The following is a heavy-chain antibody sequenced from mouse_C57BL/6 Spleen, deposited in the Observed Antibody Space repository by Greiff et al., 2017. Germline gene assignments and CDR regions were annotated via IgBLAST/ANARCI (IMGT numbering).Heavy chain of an antibody. CDR1: GFTFSDYG. CDR3: ARDDGYYRYFDV. Sequence: EVMLVESGGGLVKPGGSLKLSCAASGFTFSDYGMHWVRQAPETGLEWVAYISSGSSTIYYADTVKGRFTISRDNAKNTLFLQMTSLRSEDTAMYYCARDDGYYRYFDVWGTGTTVTVSS. CDR2: ISSGSSTI. V-gene: IGHV5-17*01. D-gene: IGHD2-3*01. J-gene: IGHJ1*03.